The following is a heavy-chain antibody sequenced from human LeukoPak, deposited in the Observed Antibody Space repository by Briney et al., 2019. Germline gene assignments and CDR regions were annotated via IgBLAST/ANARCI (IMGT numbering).Heavy chain of an antibody. CDR1: GFTFSSYG. CDR2: IWYDGSNK. D-gene: IGHD3-22*01. V-gene: IGHV3-33*06. Sequence: GGSLRLSCAASGFTFSSYGMHWVRQAPGKGLEWVAVIWYDGSNKYYADSVKGRFTISRDNSKNTLYLQMNSLRAEDTAVYYCAKPRSSSRRGRTAIVLTGDFDYWGQGTLATVSS. J-gene: IGHJ4*02. CDR3: AKPRSSSRRGRTAIVLTGDFDY.